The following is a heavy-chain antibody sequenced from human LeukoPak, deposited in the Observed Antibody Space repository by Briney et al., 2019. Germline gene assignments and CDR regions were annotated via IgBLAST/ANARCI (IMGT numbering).Heavy chain of an antibody. V-gene: IGHV1-8*03. CDR2: MNPNSGNT. D-gene: IGHD2-2*01. Sequence: ASVKVSCKASGYTFTSYDINWVRQATGQGLEWMGWMNPNSGNTGYAQKFQGRVTITRNTSISTAYMELSSLRSEDTAVYYCARKLGYCSSTSCYYWFDPWGQGTLVTASS. J-gene: IGHJ5*02. CDR3: ARKLGYCSSTSCYYWFDP. CDR1: GYTFTSYD.